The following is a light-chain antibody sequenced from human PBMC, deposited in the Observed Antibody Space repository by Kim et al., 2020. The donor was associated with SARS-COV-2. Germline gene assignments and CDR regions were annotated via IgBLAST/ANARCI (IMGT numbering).Light chain of an antibody. CDR1: TGAVTSGYY. Sequence: QAVVTQEPSLTVSPGGTVTLTCASSTGAVTSGYYPNWVQHRPGQAPRSLIYSTKNKRSWTPARFSGSLLGGTAALTLSGVQPKDEATNYCLLNDGNSWVFGGGTQLTVL. CDR3: LLNDGNSWV. J-gene: IGLJ3*02. CDR2: STK. V-gene: IGLV7-43*01.